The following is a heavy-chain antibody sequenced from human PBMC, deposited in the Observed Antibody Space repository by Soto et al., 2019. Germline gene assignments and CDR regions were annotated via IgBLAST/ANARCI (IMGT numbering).Heavy chain of an antibody. CDR2: ISSSSSYI. CDR1: GFTFSSYS. V-gene: IGHV3-21*01. CDR3: ARDQVAGTRYFDL. Sequence: EVQLVESGGGLVKPGGSLRLSCAASGFTFSSYSMNWVRQAPGKGLEWVSSISSSSSYIYYADSVKGRFTISRDNAKNSLYLQMNSLRAEYTAVYYCARDQVAGTRYFDLWGRGTLVTVSS. J-gene: IGHJ2*01. D-gene: IGHD6-19*01.